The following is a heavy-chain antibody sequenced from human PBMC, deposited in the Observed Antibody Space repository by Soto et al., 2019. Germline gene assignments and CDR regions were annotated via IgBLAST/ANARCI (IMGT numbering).Heavy chain of an antibody. J-gene: IGHJ4*02. Sequence: GGSLRLSCVASGFTFNNYWMHWVRQVPGKGLVWVSRIKTDGSSTYYADSVKGRFTISRDNSKNTLYLQMNSLRAEDTAVYYCAKGSFRVVVITPFDYWGQGTLVTVSS. CDR2: IKTDGSST. CDR3: AKGSFRVVVITPFDY. V-gene: IGHV3-74*01. CDR1: GFTFNNYW. D-gene: IGHD3-22*01.